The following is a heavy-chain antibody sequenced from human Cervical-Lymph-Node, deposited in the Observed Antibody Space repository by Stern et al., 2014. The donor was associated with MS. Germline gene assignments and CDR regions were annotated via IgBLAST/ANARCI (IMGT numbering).Heavy chain of an antibody. V-gene: IGHV5-51*01. Sequence: EVQLEESGAEVKKPGESLKISCKGSGYSFTSYWIGWVRQMPGQGLEWMGIIYPGDSDTRYSPSFQGQVAISADKSISTAYLQWSSLKASDTAMYYCARSSSWYNDWFDPWGQGTLVTVSS. D-gene: IGHD6-13*01. CDR3: ARSSSWYNDWFDP. CDR2: IYPGDSDT. J-gene: IGHJ5*02. CDR1: GYSFTSYW.